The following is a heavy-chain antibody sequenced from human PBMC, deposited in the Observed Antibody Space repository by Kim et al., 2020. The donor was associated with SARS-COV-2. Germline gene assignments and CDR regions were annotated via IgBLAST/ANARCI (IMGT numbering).Heavy chain of an antibody. Sequence: SVKVSCKASGGTFSSYAISWVRQAPGQGLEWMGGIIPIFGTANYAQKFQGRVTITADESTSTAYMELSSLRSEDTAVYYCARGPRGYSYGYGWDYYYGMDVWGQGTTVTVSS. CDR3: ARGPRGYSYGYGWDYYYGMDV. CDR2: IIPIFGTA. V-gene: IGHV1-69*13. D-gene: IGHD5-18*01. J-gene: IGHJ6*02. CDR1: GGTFSSYA.